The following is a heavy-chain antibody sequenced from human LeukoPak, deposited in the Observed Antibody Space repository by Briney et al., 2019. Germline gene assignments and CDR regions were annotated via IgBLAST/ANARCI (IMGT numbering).Heavy chain of an antibody. J-gene: IGHJ6*03. V-gene: IGHV3-30*02. CDR3: ARDPTDIAATYYYYYMDV. CDR2: IRYDGSNK. D-gene: IGHD6-6*01. Sequence: GGSLRLSCAASGFTFSSYGMHWVRQAPGKGLEWVAFIRYDGSNKYYADSVKGRFTISRDNSKNTLYLQMNSLRAEDTAVYYCARDPTDIAATYYYYYMDVWGKGTTVTVSS. CDR1: GFTFSSYG.